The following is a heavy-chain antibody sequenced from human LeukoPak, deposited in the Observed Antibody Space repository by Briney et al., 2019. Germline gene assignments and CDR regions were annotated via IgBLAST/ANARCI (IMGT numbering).Heavy chain of an antibody. J-gene: IGHJ4*02. CDR3: AREVAAFDC. Sequence: HPGGSLRLSCAASGFTFSSYSMNWVRQAPGKGLEWVSYISSTSGTIYFADSVKGRFTVSRDNSKNTLYLQMNSLRAEDTAVYYCAREVAAFDCWGQGTLVTVSS. V-gene: IGHV3-48*01. CDR1: GFTFSSYS. CDR2: ISSTSGTI.